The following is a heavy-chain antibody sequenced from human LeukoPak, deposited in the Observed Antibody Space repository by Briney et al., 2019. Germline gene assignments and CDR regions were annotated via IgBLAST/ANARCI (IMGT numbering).Heavy chain of an antibody. V-gene: IGHV4-4*02. CDR2: IYHSGSN. J-gene: IGHJ4*02. CDR1: GGSISSSNW. D-gene: IGHD3-3*01. CDR3: ASKVNDFWSGYYIFLDY. Sequence: PAGTLSLTSAVSGGSISSSNWWRWVRQPPGKGLEWIGEIYHSGSNNYNPSLKSRVTISVDKSKNQFSLKLSSVTAADTAVYYCASKVNDFWSGYYIFLDYWGQGTLVTVSS.